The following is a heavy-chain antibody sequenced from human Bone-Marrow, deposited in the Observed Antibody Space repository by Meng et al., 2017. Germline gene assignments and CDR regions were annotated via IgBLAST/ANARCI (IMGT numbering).Heavy chain of an antibody. D-gene: IGHD6-13*01. Sequence: VGSGGGLVKPGGSLDLSCLASGLSFTDAWMSWVRQAPGKGLEWVGRIKRNSDGGTIDYAAPVKGRFTISRDDSKNTLYLQMDSLITEDTAVYFCATGAAAADHWGQGTLVTVSS. CDR1: GLSFTDAW. CDR3: ATGAAAADH. V-gene: IGHV3-15*01. J-gene: IGHJ4*02. CDR2: IKRNSDGGTI.